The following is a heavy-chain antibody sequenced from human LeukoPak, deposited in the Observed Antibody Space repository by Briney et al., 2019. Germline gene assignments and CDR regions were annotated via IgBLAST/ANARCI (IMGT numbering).Heavy chain of an antibody. CDR1: GFTFSSNW. CDR3: GRGGSRYDN. CDR2: IKQEGSEK. J-gene: IGHJ4*02. Sequence: GGSLRLSCAASGFTFSSNWMSWVRQAPGKGLEWVANIKQEGSEKYYVDSVKGRFSISRDNAKNSLYLQMNSLRAEDTAVYYCGRGGSRYDNWVQGTLVTVSS. V-gene: IGHV3-7*01. D-gene: IGHD3-22*01.